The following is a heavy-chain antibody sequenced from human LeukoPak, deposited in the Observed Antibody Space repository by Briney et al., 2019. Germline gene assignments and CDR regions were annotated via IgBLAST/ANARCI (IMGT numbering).Heavy chain of an antibody. CDR3: ARVGYDSSGYYYYAFDI. Sequence: PSETLSLTCTVSGGSISSYYWSWIRQPAGKGLEWIGRIYTSGGSNYNPSLKSLVTMSVDTSKNQFSLKLSSVTAADTAVYYCARVGYDSSGYYYYAFDIWGQGTMVTVSS. CDR1: GGSISSYY. V-gene: IGHV4-4*07. D-gene: IGHD3-22*01. J-gene: IGHJ3*02. CDR2: IYTSGGS.